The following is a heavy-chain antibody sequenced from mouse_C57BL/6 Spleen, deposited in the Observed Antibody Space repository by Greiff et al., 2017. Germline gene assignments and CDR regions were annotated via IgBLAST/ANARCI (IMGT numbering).Heavy chain of an antibody. Sequence: QVQLQQPGAELVRPGSSVKLSCKASGYTFTSYWMDWVKQRPGQGLEWIGNIYPSDSETHYNQKFKDKATLTVDKSSSTAYMQLSSLTSEDSAVYYCARRGADGYYVDYWGQGTTLTVSS. CDR3: ARRGADGYYVDY. CDR1: GYTFTSYW. D-gene: IGHD2-3*01. V-gene: IGHV1-61*01. CDR2: IYPSDSET. J-gene: IGHJ2*01.